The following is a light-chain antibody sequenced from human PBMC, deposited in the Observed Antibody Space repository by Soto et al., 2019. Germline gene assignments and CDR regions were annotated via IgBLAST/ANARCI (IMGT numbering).Light chain of an antibody. CDR3: QQYNNWPWT. CDR2: GAS. V-gene: IGKV3-15*01. Sequence: EIVLTQSPGTLSVSPGERATLSCRASQSVSSNLAWYQQKPGQAPRLLIYGASTRATGIPARFSGSGSGTEFTLTISSLQSEDFAVYYCQQYNNWPWTFGQGTKVDI. J-gene: IGKJ1*01. CDR1: QSVSSN.